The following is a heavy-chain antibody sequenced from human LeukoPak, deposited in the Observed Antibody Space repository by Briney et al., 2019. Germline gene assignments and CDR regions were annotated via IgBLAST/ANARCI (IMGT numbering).Heavy chain of an antibody. D-gene: IGHD3-9*01. CDR3: AKDPNYDISGPIFDY. CDR2: ISWNSGSI. J-gene: IGHJ4*02. V-gene: IGHV3-9*01. CDR1: GFTFDDYA. Sequence: GGSLRLSCAASGFTFDDYAMHWVRQAPGKGLEWVSGISWNSGSIGYADSVKGRFTISRDNAKNSLYLQMNSLRAEDTALYYCAKDPNYDISGPIFDYWGQGTLVTVSS.